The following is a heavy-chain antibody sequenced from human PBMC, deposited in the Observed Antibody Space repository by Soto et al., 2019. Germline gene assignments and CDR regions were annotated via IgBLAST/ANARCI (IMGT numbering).Heavy chain of an antibody. CDR3: ARDTRRLGFGGSSDY. CDR2: IWYDGSNK. Sequence: GSLRLSCAASGFTFSSYGMHWVRQAPGKGLEWVAVIWYDGSNKYYADSVKGRFTISRDNSKNTLYLQMNSLRAEDTAVYYCARDTRRLGFGGSSDYWGQGTLVTVSS. CDR1: GFTFSSYG. D-gene: IGHD3-10*01. J-gene: IGHJ4*02. V-gene: IGHV3-33*01.